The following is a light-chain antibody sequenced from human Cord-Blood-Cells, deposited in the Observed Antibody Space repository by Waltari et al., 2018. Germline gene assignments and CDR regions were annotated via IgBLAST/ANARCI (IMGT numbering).Light chain of an antibody. CDR1: QSISSY. CDR2: AAS. J-gene: IGKJ4*01. V-gene: IGKV1-39*01. Sequence: ASVGDRVTITCRASQSISSYLNWYQQKPGKAPKLLIYAASSLQSGVPSRFSGSGSGTDFTLTISSLQPEDFATYYCQQSYSTPITFGGGTKVEIK. CDR3: QQSYSTPIT.